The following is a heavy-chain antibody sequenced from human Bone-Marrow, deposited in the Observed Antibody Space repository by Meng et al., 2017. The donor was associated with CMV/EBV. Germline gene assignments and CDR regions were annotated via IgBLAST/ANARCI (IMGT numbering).Heavy chain of an antibody. Sequence: SETLSLTCVVSGGSISSSSHFWVWIRQPPGKGLEWIGSIYYSGNTYSGSTYYNASLKSRVTMSVDTSKNEFSLRLSSVTASDTAVYYCARQDGDYSAFDYWGQGTLVTVSS. D-gene: IGHD4-17*01. CDR3: ARQDGDYSAFDY. V-gene: IGHV4-39*01. CDR1: GGSISSSSHF. J-gene: IGHJ4*02. CDR2: IYYSGNTYSGST.